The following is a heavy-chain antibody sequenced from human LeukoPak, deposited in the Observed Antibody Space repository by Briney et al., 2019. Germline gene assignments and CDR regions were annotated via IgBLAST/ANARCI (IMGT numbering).Heavy chain of an antibody. CDR2: ISSSSSYI. CDR3: ARDPHDYIGP. CDR1: GFTFSSYS. Sequence: GGSLGLSCAASGFTFSSYSMNWVRQAPGKGLEWVSSISSSSSYIYYADSVKGRFTISRDNAKNSLYLQMNSLRAEDTAVYYCARDPHDYIGPWGQGTLVTVSS. V-gene: IGHV3-21*01. J-gene: IGHJ5*02. D-gene: IGHD4-11*01.